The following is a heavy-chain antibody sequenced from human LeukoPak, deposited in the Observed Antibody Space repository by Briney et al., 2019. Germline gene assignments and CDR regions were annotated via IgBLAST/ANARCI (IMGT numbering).Heavy chain of an antibody. J-gene: IGHJ3*02. D-gene: IGHD2-2*02. CDR3: AKDSSTSCYKCAFDI. Sequence: GGSLRLSCVASGFTFSSYWMHWVRQAPGSGLVWVSRIDTDGISTNYADSVTGRITISRDNSKNTLYLQMNSLRAEDTAVYYCAKDSSTSCYKCAFDIWGRGTMITVSS. CDR1: GFTFSSYW. V-gene: IGHV3-74*01. CDR2: IDTDGIST.